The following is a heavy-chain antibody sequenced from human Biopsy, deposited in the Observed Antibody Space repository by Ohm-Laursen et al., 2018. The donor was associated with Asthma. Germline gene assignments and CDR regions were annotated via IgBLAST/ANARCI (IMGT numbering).Heavy chain of an antibody. CDR2: ISSDVRE. J-gene: IGHJ4*02. D-gene: IGHD2-21*01. CDR1: GFTFRNFG. CDR3: VRWRSGYPDHYSDF. Sequence: SLRLSCAASGFTFRNFGMHWARQAPGKGLEWVALISSDVREWYADSVKGRFTISRDNSKNTLDLQMNSLRGDDTAVYYCVRWRSGYPDHYSDFWGLGTLVTVSS. V-gene: IGHV3-30*03.